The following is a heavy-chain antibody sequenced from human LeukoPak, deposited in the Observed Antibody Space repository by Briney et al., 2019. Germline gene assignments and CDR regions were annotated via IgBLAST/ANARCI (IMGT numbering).Heavy chain of an antibody. CDR1: GFTFNRCG. Sequence: PGRSLRLSCAASGFTFNRCGMHWVRQAPGKGLEWVAVILYDGSHQYYTDSVKGRFTISRDNSKNTVFLQMDSLRAEDTGVYYCVKGSGTNDYGMDTWGQGTTVTVPS. CDR2: ILYDGSHQ. CDR3: VKGSGTNDYGMDT. V-gene: IGHV3-30*18. J-gene: IGHJ6*02. D-gene: IGHD3-10*01.